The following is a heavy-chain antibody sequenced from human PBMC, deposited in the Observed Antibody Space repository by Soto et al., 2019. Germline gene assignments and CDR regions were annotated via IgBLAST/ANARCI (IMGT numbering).Heavy chain of an antibody. J-gene: IGHJ4*02. CDR3: AREGGXXXXXLYYFYS. CDR2: ISYSGNT. CDR1: GGSTSSDNX. Sequence: SETLSLTCTVSGGSTSSDNXWSWIRQPPGKGLEWIGHISYSGNTDYNPSLKSRLAISIDTSKNQFSLKLSSVTAADTAVYFCAREGGXXXXXLYYFYSXGQGSXXTV. V-gene: IGHV4-30-4*01. D-gene: IGHD3-16*01.